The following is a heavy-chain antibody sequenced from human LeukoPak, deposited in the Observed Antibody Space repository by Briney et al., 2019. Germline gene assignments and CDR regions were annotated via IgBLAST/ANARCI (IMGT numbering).Heavy chain of an antibody. CDR3: ARLSYDSSGYPDY. V-gene: IGHV5-51*01. Sequence: GESLKISCKGSGYSFTSHWIGWVRQMPGKGLEWVGIIYPGDSDTRYSPSFQGQVTISADKSISTAYLQWSSLKASDTAMYYCARLSYDSSGYPDYWGQGTLVTVSS. J-gene: IGHJ4*02. CDR1: GYSFTSHW. CDR2: IYPGDSDT. D-gene: IGHD3-22*01.